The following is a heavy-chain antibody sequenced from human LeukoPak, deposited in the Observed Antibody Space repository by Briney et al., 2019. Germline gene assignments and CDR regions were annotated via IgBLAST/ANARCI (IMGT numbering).Heavy chain of an antibody. CDR2: IYYSGST. CDR3: ARECSSTSCYTGRGAGNWFDP. CDR1: GGSISSYY. J-gene: IGHJ5*02. Sequence: SETLSLTCTVSGGSISSYYWSWIRQPPGKGLEWIGYIYYSGSTNYNPSLKSRVTISVDTSKNQFSLKLSFVTAADTAVYYCARECSSTSCYTGRGAGNWFDPWGQGTLVTVSS. D-gene: IGHD2-2*02. V-gene: IGHV4-59*01.